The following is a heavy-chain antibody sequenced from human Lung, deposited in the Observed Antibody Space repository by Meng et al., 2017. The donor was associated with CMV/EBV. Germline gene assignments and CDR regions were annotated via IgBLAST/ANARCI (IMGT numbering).Heavy chain of an antibody. CDR1: GGSISSSY. V-gene: IGHV4-59*01. Sequence: SXTXSLXCTVAGGSISSSYWSWIRQPPGKGLEWIGYISYTGSTNYNPSLKSRVTISLDTSKNQFSLRLNSVTAADTALYYCARDGTGFYFDDWVQGTLVTVSS. CDR2: ISYTGST. CDR3: ARDGTGFYFDD. J-gene: IGHJ4*02. D-gene: IGHD3/OR15-3a*01.